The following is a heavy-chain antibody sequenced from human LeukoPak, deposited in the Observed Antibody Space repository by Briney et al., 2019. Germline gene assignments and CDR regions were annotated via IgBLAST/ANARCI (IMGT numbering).Heavy chain of an antibody. Sequence: GGSLRLSCEASGFTFRNYEFNWVRQAPGKGLEWVSYISSSAVTKKYADSVRGRFTISRDNAKNSLYLDMTSLRAEDTAVYYRAREYGYDSYFDFWGQGVLVSVSS. J-gene: IGHJ4*02. CDR1: GFTFRNYE. CDR2: ISSSAVTK. CDR3: AREYGYDSYFDF. V-gene: IGHV3-48*03. D-gene: IGHD5-12*01.